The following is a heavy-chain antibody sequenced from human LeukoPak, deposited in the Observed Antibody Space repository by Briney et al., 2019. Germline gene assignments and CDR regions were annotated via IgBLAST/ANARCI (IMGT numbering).Heavy chain of an antibody. J-gene: IGHJ4*02. CDR1: GFTFSSYE. Sequence: GGSLRLSCAASGFTFSSYEMNWVRQAPGKGLEWVSYISSSGSTIYYADSVKGRFTISRVNAKNSLYLQMNSLRAEDTAVYYCATSWFGDYYFDYWGQGTLVTVSS. D-gene: IGHD3-10*01. CDR3: ATSWFGDYYFDY. CDR2: ISSSGSTI. V-gene: IGHV3-48*03.